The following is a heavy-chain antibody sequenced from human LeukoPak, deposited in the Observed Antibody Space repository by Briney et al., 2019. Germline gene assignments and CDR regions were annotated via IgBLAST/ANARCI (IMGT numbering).Heavy chain of an antibody. CDR2: INPNSGGT. D-gene: IGHD5-12*01. Sequence: ASVKVSCKASGYTFTGYYMHWVRQAPGQGLEWMGWINPNSGGTNYAQKFQGRVTMTRDTSISTAYMELSRLRSDDTAVYYCARVIVAGHPYYFDYWGQGTLVTVSS. V-gene: IGHV1-2*02. CDR1: GYTFTGYY. J-gene: IGHJ4*02. CDR3: ARVIVAGHPYYFDY.